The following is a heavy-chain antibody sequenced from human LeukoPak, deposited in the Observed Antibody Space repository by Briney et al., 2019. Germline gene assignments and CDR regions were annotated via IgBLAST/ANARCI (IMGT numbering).Heavy chain of an antibody. CDR1: GFTFSSYA. CDR3: AKDDHGGSGWRDYFDY. J-gene: IGHJ4*02. V-gene: IGHV3-23*01. D-gene: IGHD6-19*01. Sequence: PGGSLRLSCAASGFTFSSYAMTWVRQAPGKGLEWVSSISGSGGATYSADSVTGRFTVSRDNSKNTLYLQMNSLRAQDTAVYYCAKDDHGGSGWRDYFDYWGQGTVVTVSS. CDR2: ISGSGGAT.